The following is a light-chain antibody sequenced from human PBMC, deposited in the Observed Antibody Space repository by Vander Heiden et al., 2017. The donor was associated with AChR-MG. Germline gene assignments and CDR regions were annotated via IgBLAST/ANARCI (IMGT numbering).Light chain of an antibody. CDR3: QAWDSSTVV. V-gene: IGLV3-1*01. CDR2: QDN. J-gene: IGLJ3*02. Sequence: SYELTQPPSVSVSPGQTASITCSGDKLGSKYVCWYQQQPGQSPILVINQDNKRPSGIPERFSGSNSGNTATLTISGTQTIDEGDYFCQAWDSSTVVFGGGTKLTVL. CDR1: KLGSKY.